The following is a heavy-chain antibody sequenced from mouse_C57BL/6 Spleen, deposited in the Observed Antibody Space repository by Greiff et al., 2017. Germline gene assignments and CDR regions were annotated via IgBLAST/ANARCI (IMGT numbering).Heavy chain of an antibody. CDR2: IRNKANGYTT. V-gene: IGHV7-3*01. Sequence: EVNVVESGGGLVQPGGSLSLSCAASGFTFTDYYMSWVRQPPGKALEWLGFIRNKANGYTTEYSASVKGRFTISRDNSQSILYLQMNALRAEDSATYYCARRYDYDGVYYAMDYWGQGTSVTVSS. D-gene: IGHD2-4*01. J-gene: IGHJ4*01. CDR3: ARRYDYDGVYYAMDY. CDR1: GFTFTDYY.